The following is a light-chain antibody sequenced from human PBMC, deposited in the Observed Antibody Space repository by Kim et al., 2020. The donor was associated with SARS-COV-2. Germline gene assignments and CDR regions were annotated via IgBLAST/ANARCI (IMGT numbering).Light chain of an antibody. J-gene: IGKJ2*01. CDR3: QQYNAWPPYT. CDR1: QSIASN. CDR2: GAS. V-gene: IGKV3-15*01. Sequence: SPGERASLSCRASQSIASNLAWYQQKPGQAPRLLIFGASTRATGIPARFSGRGSGTEFTLTISSLQSEDFAVYYCQQYNAWPPYTFGQGTKLEIK.